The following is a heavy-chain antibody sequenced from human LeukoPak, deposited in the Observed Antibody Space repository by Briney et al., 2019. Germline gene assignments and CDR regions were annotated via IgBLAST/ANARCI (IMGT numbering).Heavy chain of an antibody. D-gene: IGHD6-13*01. CDR1: GFTFSNAW. V-gene: IGHV3-74*01. CDR3: SAGTESDAFDI. J-gene: IGHJ3*02. CDR2: INSDGSST. Sequence: GGSLRLSCAASGFTFSNAWMSWVRQAPGKGLEWVGRINSDGSSTSYADSVKGRFTISRDNAKNTLYLQMNSLRAEDTAVYYCSAGTESDAFDIWGQGTMVTVSS.